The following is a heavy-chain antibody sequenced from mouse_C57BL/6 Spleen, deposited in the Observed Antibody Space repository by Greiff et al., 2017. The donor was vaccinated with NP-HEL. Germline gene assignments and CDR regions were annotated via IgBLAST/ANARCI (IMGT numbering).Heavy chain of an antibody. CDR2: ISSGSSTI. CDR3: ARPPYCSGSSWYFDV. D-gene: IGHD1-1*01. CDR1: GFTFSDYG. J-gene: IGHJ1*03. Sequence: DVMLVESGGGLVKPGGSLKLSCAASGFTFSDYGMHWVRQAPEKGLEWVAYISSGSSTIYYADTVKGRFTISRDNAKNTLFLQMTSLRSEDTAMYYCARPPYCSGSSWYFDVWGTGTTVTVSS. V-gene: IGHV5-17*01.